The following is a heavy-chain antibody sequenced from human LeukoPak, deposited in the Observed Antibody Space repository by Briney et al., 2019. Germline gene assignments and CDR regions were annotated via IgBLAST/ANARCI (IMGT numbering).Heavy chain of an antibody. CDR1: DGSISSYY. J-gene: IGHJ6*02. V-gene: IGHV4-59*08. CDR3: ARQWASRYCSGGSCYYYGMDV. Sequence: SETLSLTCTVSDGSISSYYWSWIRQPPGKGLEWIGYIYYSGSTNYNPSLKSRVTISVDTSKNQFSLKLSSVTAADTAVYYCARQWASRYCSGGSCYYYGMDVWGQGTTVTVSS. D-gene: IGHD2-15*01. CDR2: IYYSGST.